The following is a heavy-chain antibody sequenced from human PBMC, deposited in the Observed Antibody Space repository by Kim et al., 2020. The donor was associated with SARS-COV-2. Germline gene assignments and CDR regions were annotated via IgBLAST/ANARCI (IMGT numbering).Heavy chain of an antibody. CDR2: INAGNGNT. J-gene: IGHJ3*02. CDR3: AREEGHDAFDI. CDR1: GYTFTSYA. Sequence: ASVKVSCKASGYTFTSYAMHWVRQAPGQRLEWMGWINAGNGNTKCSQKFQGRVTITRDTSASTAYMELSSLRSEDTAVYYCAREEGHDAFDIWGQGTMVTVSS. V-gene: IGHV1-3*01.